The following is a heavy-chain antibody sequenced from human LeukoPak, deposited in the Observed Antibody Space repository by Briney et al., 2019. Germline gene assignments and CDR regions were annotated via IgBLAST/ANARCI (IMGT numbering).Heavy chain of an antibody. Sequence: PSETLSLTCTVSGGSVSSDNYYWSWIRQPPGKGLEWIGYISYSGSTNYNPSLKSRVTISVDTSTNQFSLKLRSVTAADTAVYYCARGLDSSSWYYGYWGQGTLVTVSS. CDR3: ARGLDSSSWYYGY. CDR2: ISYSGST. V-gene: IGHV4-61*01. CDR1: GGSVSSDNYY. J-gene: IGHJ4*02. D-gene: IGHD6-13*01.